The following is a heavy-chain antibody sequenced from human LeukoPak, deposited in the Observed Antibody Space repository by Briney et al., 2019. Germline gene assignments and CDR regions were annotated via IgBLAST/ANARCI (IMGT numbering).Heavy chain of an antibody. J-gene: IGHJ4*02. CDR3: ARDWSPDY. CDR2: IYYSGTT. CDR1: GGSILSSYYY. V-gene: IGHV4-39*07. Sequence: NSSETLSLTCTVSGGSILSSYYYWGWIRQPPGKGLEWIGSIYYSGTTYYNSSLKSRVTISVDTSQNQFSLRLTSVTAADTAVYYCARDWSPDYWGQGILVTVSS.